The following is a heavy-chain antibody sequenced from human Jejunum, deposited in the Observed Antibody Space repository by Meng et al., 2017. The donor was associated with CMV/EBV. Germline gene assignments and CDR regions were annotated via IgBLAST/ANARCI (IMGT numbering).Heavy chain of an antibody. D-gene: IGHD2-2*02. V-gene: IGHV3-21*06. Sequence: GFTFSSYSMNWVRQAPGKGLEWVSSISNNYNYIYYVDSVKGRFTISRDNAKNSLFLQMNGLRAEDTAVYYCARLYTTTYGHSFDIWGQGTRVTVSS. CDR2: ISNNYNYI. CDR1: GFTFSSYS. J-gene: IGHJ3*02. CDR3: ARLYTTTYGHSFDI.